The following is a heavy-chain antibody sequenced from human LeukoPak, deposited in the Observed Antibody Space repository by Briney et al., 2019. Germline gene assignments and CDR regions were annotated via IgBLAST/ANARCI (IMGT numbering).Heavy chain of an antibody. Sequence: SETLSLTCAVYGGSFTGNFWTWIRPPPGKGLEWIGEINQSGITNYSPSLKRRVTISVDTSKNQISLHLRSVTAADTAVYYCARDPDWFISGMDVWGKGTTVTVSP. V-gene: IGHV4-34*01. CDR3: ARDPDWFISGMDV. J-gene: IGHJ6*04. CDR1: GGSFTGNF. CDR2: INQSGIT. D-gene: IGHD3-9*01.